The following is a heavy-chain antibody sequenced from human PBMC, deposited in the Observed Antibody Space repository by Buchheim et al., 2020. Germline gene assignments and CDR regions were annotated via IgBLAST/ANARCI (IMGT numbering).Heavy chain of an antibody. CDR1: GYSFTSYW. V-gene: IGHV5-51*01. D-gene: IGHD3-22*01. CDR3: ARLNYYDSSGYYSRFSFFDY. J-gene: IGHJ4*02. CDR2: IYPGDSDT. Sequence: EVQLVQSGAEVKKPGESLKISCKGSGYSFTSYWIGWVRQMPGKGLEWMGIIYPGDSDTRYSPSFQGQVPISADKSISTAYLQWSSLKASDTAMYYCARLNYYDSSGYYSRFSFFDYWGQETL.